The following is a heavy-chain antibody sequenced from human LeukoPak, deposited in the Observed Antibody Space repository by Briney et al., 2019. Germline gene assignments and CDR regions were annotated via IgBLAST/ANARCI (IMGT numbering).Heavy chain of an antibody. Sequence: ALVKGCGKASGYTLTGDYMHWVRQAPGQGLECIGWTNPTSGGPHYAQKCQGRVTMTRETSISTAYREMSRLRPDDTAVYYCARQWEVRGKPFDYCGQGTLVTVSS. CDR3: ARQWEVRGKPFDY. CDR1: GYTLTGDY. CDR2: TNPTSGGP. V-gene: IGHV1-2*02. J-gene: IGHJ4*02. D-gene: IGHD1-26*01.